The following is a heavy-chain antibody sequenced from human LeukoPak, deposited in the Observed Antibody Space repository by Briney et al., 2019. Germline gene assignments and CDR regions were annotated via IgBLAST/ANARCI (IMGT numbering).Heavy chain of an antibody. D-gene: IGHD4-17*01. CDR3: ASGDGDYAYFDY. CDR2: IYTSGST. Sequence: PSETLSLTCTVSGGSISSYYWSWIRQPAGEGLEWIGRIYTSGSTNYNPSLKSRVTMSVVTSKNQFSLKLSSVTAADTAVYYCASGDGDYAYFDYWGQGTLVTVSS. V-gene: IGHV4-4*07. J-gene: IGHJ4*02. CDR1: GGSISSYY.